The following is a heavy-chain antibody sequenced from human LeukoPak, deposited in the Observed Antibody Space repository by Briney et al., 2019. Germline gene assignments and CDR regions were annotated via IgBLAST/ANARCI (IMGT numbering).Heavy chain of an antibody. V-gene: IGHV3-9*01. CDR1: GFTFADYA. CDR3: AKDIGYDSSGYYDY. D-gene: IGHD3-22*01. CDR2: IRWNSGSL. J-gene: IGHJ4*02. Sequence: SLRLSCAASGFTFADYAMHWGRQAPGKGLEWVSGIRWNSGSLGYADSVKGRFTISRDNAKNSLYLQVNSLRAEDTALYYCAKDIGYDSSGYYDYWGQGTLVTVSS.